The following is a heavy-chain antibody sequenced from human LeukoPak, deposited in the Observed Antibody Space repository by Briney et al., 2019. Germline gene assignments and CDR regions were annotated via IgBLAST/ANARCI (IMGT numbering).Heavy chain of an antibody. D-gene: IGHD2-2*01. J-gene: IGHJ4*02. CDR2: INPSGGST. CDR1: GYTFTSYY. CDR3: ARGLPAAATDY. Sequence: ASVKVSCKASGYTFTSYYMHWVRQAPGQGLEWMGIINPSGGSTSYAQKFQGRVTITRNTSISTAYMELSSLRSEDTAVYYCARGLPAAATDYWGQGTLVTVSS. V-gene: IGHV1-46*01.